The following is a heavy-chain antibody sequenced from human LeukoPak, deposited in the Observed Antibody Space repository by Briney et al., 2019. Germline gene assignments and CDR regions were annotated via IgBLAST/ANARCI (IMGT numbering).Heavy chain of an antibody. CDR2: IYSGGST. D-gene: IGHD1-26*01. Sequence: PGGSLRLSCAASGFTVSSNYMSWVRQAPGKGLEWVSVIYSGGSTYYADSVKGRFTISRDNSKNTLYLQMNSLRAEDTAVYYCARSEVGGTPRSEYYYYMDVWGKGTTVSVS. CDR3: ARSEVGGTPRSEYYYYMDV. V-gene: IGHV3-66*02. CDR1: GFTVSSNY. J-gene: IGHJ6*03.